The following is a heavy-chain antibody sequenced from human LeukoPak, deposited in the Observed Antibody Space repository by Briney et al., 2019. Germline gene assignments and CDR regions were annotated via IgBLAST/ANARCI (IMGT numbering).Heavy chain of an antibody. CDR1: GYNFPFYW. D-gene: IGHD3-16*01. CDR3: TRQRHWGSYFDY. J-gene: IGHJ4*02. V-gene: IGHV5-51*01. CDR2: VYPGDSDT. Sequence: GESLKISCEGSGYNFPFYWIAWVRQMSGKGLEWMGIVYPGDSDTRYSPSFEGQAIISVDKSTRTAYLQLNNLRASDTAIYYCTRQRHWGSYFDYWGQGTPVTVSS.